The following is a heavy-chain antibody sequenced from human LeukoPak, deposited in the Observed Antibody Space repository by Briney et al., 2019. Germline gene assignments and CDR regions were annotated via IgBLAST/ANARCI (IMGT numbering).Heavy chain of an antibody. V-gene: IGHV3-48*01. CDR3: ARHKLGYCSSVTCSAPNYYFDY. Sequence: PGRTLRLSCAASKFTFSSYGMNWVRHAPEKGLEWVSYISSIGSTIYYADSLKGRFTISRDNTKRSLYLQMDRLRAEDTAVYYCARHKLGYCSSVTCSAPNYYFDYWGQGTLVTVSS. D-gene: IGHD2-2*01. J-gene: IGHJ4*02. CDR2: ISSIGSTI. CDR1: KFTFSSYG.